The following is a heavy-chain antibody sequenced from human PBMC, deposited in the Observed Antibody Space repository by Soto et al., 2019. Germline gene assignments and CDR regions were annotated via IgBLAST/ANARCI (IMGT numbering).Heavy chain of an antibody. V-gene: IGHV4-30-2*01. CDR3: ARENERSDYFDS. J-gene: IGHJ4*02. CDR2: IYHSGST. D-gene: IGHD1-1*01. Sequence: QLQLQESGSGLVKPSQTLSLTCAVSGGSIRSGDYSWSWIRQPPGKGLEWIGYIYHSGSTYYNPYLNSRGTISVDRFMNQLALKLRSVIAADTAVYYCARENERSDYFDSWGPGTLVTVSS. CDR1: GGSIRSGDYS.